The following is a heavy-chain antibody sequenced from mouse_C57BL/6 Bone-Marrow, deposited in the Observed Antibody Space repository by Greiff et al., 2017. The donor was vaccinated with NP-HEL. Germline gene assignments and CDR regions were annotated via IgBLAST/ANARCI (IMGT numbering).Heavy chain of an antibody. V-gene: IGHV1-81*01. J-gene: IGHJ2*01. CDR3: ARNWYYFDY. D-gene: IGHD4-1*01. CDR2: IYPRSGNT. CDR1: GYTFTSYG. Sequence: QVQLQQSGAELARPGASVKLSCKASGYTFTSYGISWVKQRTGQGLEWIGEIYPRSGNTYYNEKLKGKATLTADKSSSTAYMELRSLTSEDSAVYFCARNWYYFDYWGQGTTLTVSS.